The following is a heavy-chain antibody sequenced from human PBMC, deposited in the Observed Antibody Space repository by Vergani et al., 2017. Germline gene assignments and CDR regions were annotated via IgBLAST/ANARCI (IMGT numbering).Heavy chain of an antibody. V-gene: IGHV4-34*01. J-gene: IGHJ6*01. CDR3: ARGVRLWNYYYYCMDG. Sequence: QVQLQQWGAGLLKPSETLSLTCAVYGGSFSGYYWSWIRQPPGKGLEWIGEINYSGRTNYNPSLKSRVTISVDTSKNQFSLKLSSVTAADTAVYYCARGVRLWNYYYYCMDGWGQGTTVTVSS. CDR2: INYSGRT. CDR1: GGSFSGYY. D-gene: IGHD1-1*01.